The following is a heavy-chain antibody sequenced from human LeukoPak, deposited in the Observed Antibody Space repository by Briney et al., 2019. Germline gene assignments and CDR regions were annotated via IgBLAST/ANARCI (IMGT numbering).Heavy chain of an antibody. J-gene: IGHJ4*02. CDR2: IYYSGST. Sequence: SSETLSLTCTVSGGSISSSSYYWGWIRQPPGKGLEWIGSIYYSGSTYYNPSLKSRVTISVDTSKNQFSLKLSSVTAADTAVHYCVGPRNGGYSGYDYFDYWGQGTLVTVSS. CDR1: GGSISSSSYY. CDR3: VGPRNGGYSGYDYFDY. V-gene: IGHV4-39*01. D-gene: IGHD5-12*01.